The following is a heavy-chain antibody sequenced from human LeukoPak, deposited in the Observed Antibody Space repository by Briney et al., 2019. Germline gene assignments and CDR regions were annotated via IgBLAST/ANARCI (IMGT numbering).Heavy chain of an antibody. J-gene: IGHJ4*02. Sequence: PGGSLRLSCAASGFTFSSYSMNWVRQAPGKGLEWVSSISSSSSYIYYADSVKGRFTISRDNAKNSLYLQMNSLRAEDTAVYYCARSPPLRRYFDCWGQETLVTVSS. CDR1: GFTFSSYS. V-gene: IGHV3-21*01. CDR2: ISSSSSYI. CDR3: ARSPPLRRYFDC. D-gene: IGHD3-9*01.